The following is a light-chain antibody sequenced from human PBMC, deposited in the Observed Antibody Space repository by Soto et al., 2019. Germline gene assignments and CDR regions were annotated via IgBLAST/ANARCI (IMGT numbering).Light chain of an antibody. CDR1: SSDVGGYNY. Sequence: QSALTQPASVSGSPGQSIIISCTGTSSDVGGYNYVSWYQQRPDKAPKLMIYEVSHRPSGVSNRFSGSKSGNTASLTISGLQAEDEADYYCSSYTGSSTPVVFGGGTKLTVL. CDR3: SSYTGSSTPVV. J-gene: IGLJ2*01. CDR2: EVS. V-gene: IGLV2-14*01.